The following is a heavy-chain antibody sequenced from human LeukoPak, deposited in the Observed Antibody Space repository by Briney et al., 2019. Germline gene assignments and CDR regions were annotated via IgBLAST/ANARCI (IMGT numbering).Heavy chain of an antibody. J-gene: IGHJ4*02. CDR1: GYTFTSYY. V-gene: IGHV1-46*03. D-gene: IGHD1-26*01. CDR2: INPSGGST. Sequence: GASVKVSCKASGYTFTSYYMRWVRQAPGQGLEWMGIINPSGGSTSYAQKFQGRVTMTRDTSTSTVYMELSSLRSEDTAVYYCARRELGATLVYWGQGTLVTVSS. CDR3: ARRELGATLVY.